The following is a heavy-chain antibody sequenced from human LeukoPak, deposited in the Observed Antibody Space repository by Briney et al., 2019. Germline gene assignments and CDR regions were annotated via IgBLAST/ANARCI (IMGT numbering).Heavy chain of an antibody. CDR2: INPNSGGT. CDR3: ARSAVVPAAMLPWFDP. V-gene: IGHV1-2*02. Sequence: ASVKVSCKASGYTFTGYYMHWVRQAPGQGLEWMGWINPNSGGTNYAQKFQGRATMTRDTSISTAYMELSRLRSDDTAVYYCARSAVVPAAMLPWFDPWGQGTLVTVSS. CDR1: GYTFTGYY. D-gene: IGHD2-2*01. J-gene: IGHJ5*02.